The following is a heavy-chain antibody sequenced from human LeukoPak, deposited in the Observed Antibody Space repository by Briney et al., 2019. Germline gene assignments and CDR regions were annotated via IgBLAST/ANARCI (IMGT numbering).Heavy chain of an antibody. CDR2: IKPDGSDT. D-gene: IGHD5-12*01. V-gene: IGHV3-74*01. CDR3: ARGKYGGYFIDY. CDR1: GFTFTTHW. J-gene: IGHJ4*02. Sequence: GGSLRLSCGASGFTFTTHWIHWVRQAPGKGLVWVSRIKPDGSDTNYADSVKGRFTISRDNAKNMVYLQMNSLRAEDTAVYYCARGKYGGYFIDYWGQGTLVTVSS.